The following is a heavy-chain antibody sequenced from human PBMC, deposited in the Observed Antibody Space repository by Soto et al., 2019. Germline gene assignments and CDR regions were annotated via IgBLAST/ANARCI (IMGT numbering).Heavy chain of an antibody. CDR1: GFTFSSYW. J-gene: IGHJ6*02. V-gene: IGHV3-74*01. Sequence: GGSLRLSCAASGFTFSSYWMHWVRQAPGKGLVWVSRINSDGSSTSYADSVKGRFTISRDNAKNTLYLQMNSLRAEDTAVYYCAREAGGSYSYYYYGMDVWGQGTTVTVSS. CDR3: AREAGGSYSYYYYGMDV. CDR2: INSDGSST. D-gene: IGHD1-26*01.